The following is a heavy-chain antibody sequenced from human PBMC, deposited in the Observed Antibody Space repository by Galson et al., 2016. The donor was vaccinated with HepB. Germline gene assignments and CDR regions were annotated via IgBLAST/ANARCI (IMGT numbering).Heavy chain of an antibody. CDR1: GFHFSSYS. CDR2: ISSSSGYI. D-gene: IGHD5-24*01. CDR3: ARPRWLQSADAFDV. V-gene: IGHV3-21*01. J-gene: IGHJ3*01. Sequence: SLRLSCATSGFHFSSYSMNWVRQAPGKGLEWVSSISSSSGYIYYADSVKGRFIISRDNAKNSLFLQMNSLRAEDTAIYFCARPRWLQSADAFDVWGQGTMVTVSS.